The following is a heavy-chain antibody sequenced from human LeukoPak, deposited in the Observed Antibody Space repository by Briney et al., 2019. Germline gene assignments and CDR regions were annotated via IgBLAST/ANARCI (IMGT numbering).Heavy chain of an antibody. V-gene: IGHV1-2*02. CDR3: ARAGIFDY. CDR1: GSTFTDYY. D-gene: IGHD3-10*01. J-gene: IGHJ4*02. CDR2: INPNSGGT. Sequence: ASVKVSCKASGSTFTDYYMHWVRQAPGQGLEWMGWINPNSGGTKFAQKFQGRVTMTRDTSTSTVYMELSSLRSEDTAVYYCARAGIFDYWGQGTLVTVSS.